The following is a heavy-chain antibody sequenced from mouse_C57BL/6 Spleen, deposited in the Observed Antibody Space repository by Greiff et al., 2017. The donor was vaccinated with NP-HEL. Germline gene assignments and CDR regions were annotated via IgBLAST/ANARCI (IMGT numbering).Heavy chain of an antibody. V-gene: IGHV1-74*01. Sequence: VQLQQPGAELVKPGASVKVSCKASGYTFTSYWMHWVKQRPGQGLEWIGRIHPSDSDTNYNQKFKGKATLTVDKSSSTAYMQLSSLTPEDSAVYYWATPGGYYADWYCDVWGTGTTVTVSS. D-gene: IGHD2-3*01. J-gene: IGHJ1*03. CDR3: ATPGGYYADWYCDV. CDR1: GYTFTSYW. CDR2: IHPSDSDT.